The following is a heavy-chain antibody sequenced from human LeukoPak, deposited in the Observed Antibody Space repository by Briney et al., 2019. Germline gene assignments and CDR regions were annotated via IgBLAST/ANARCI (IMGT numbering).Heavy chain of an antibody. J-gene: IGHJ4*02. CDR1: GGTFSSYA. V-gene: IGHV1-69*04. Sequence: ASVKVSCKASGGTFSSYAISWVRQAPGQGLEWMGRIISILGIANYAQKFQGRVTITADKSTSTAYMELSSLRSEDTAVYYCARGPTYYYDSSGYYWSYWGQGTLVTVSS. CDR3: ARGPTYYYDSSGYYWSY. D-gene: IGHD3-22*01. CDR2: IISILGIA.